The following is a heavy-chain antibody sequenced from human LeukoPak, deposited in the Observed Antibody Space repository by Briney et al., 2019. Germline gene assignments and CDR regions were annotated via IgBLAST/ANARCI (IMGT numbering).Heavy chain of an antibody. Sequence: SVKVSCKASGGTFSSYDISWVRQAPGQGLEWMGRVIPIFGTTNYAQKFQGRVTITADESTSTAYMELSSLRSEDTAVYYCAARIAAAGTGVDYWGQGTLVTVSS. V-gene: IGHV1-69*15. CDR1: GGTFSSYD. CDR2: VIPIFGTT. J-gene: IGHJ4*02. D-gene: IGHD6-13*01. CDR3: AARIAAAGTGVDY.